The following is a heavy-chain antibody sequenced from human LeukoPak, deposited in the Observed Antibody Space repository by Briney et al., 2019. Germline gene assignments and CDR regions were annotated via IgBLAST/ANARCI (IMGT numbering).Heavy chain of an antibody. CDR3: ATSVTSSSGWYYGY. D-gene: IGHD6-19*01. V-gene: IGHV4-39*01. Sequence: PSETLSLTCSVSGGSISSLSYYWGWVRQPPGKGLEWIGSIYYGGRTYYNPSLKSRVTMPVDTSKNQFSLKLCSVTAADTAIYYCATSVTSSSGWYYGYWGQGSLVTVSS. J-gene: IGHJ4*02. CDR1: GGSISSLSYY. CDR2: IYYGGRT.